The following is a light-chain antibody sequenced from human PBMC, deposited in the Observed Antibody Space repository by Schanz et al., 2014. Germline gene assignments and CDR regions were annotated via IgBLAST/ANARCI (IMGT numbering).Light chain of an antibody. CDR3: QHYGSPPLT. J-gene: IGKJ3*01. V-gene: IGKV3-20*01. Sequence: EIVLTQSPGTLSLSPGQRATLSCRASQSTSTRYLAWYQQKPGQTPRLLIYAASSRATGVPDRFSGSGSGPDFTLTISRLEPEDSAVYYCQHYGSPPLTFGPGTTVDIK. CDR2: AAS. CDR1: QSTSTRY.